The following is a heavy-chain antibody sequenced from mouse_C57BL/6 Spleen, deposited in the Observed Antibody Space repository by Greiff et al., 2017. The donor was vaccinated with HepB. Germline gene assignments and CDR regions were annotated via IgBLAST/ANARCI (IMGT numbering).Heavy chain of an antibody. CDR3: AREANPYAMDY. J-gene: IGHJ4*01. Sequence: QVQLQQPGAELVMPGASVKLSCKASGYTFTSYWMHWVKQRPGQGLEWIGEIDPSDSYTNYNQKFKGKSTLTVDKSSSTAYMQLSSLTSEDSAVYYCAREANPYAMDYWGQGTSVTVSS. D-gene: IGHD1-1*01. V-gene: IGHV1-69*01. CDR1: GYTFTSYW. CDR2: IDPSDSYT.